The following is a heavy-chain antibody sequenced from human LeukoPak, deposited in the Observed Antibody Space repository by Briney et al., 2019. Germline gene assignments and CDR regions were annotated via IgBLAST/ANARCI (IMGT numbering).Heavy chain of an antibody. CDR3: ARDPVETIAITDRYFDY. V-gene: IGHV1-18*01. Sequence: ASVKVSCKASGYTFTRHGISWVRQAPGQGLEWMGWISAYNGDTKYAQNLQARVTLTTDSSTSTAYMELRSLRSDDTAVYYCARDPVETIAITDRYFDYWGQGTLVTVSS. CDR1: GYTFTRHG. CDR2: ISAYNGDT. D-gene: IGHD2-21*01. J-gene: IGHJ4*02.